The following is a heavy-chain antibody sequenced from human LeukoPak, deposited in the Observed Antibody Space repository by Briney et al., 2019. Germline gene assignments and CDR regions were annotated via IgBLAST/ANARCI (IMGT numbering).Heavy chain of an antibody. J-gene: IGHJ4*02. CDR2: IWYDGSNK. Sequence: SGGSLRLSCAASGFTFSSYGMHWVRQAPGKGLEWVAVIWYDGSNKYHADSVKGRFTISRDNSKNTLYLQMNSLRAEDTAVYYCARDPRSGYRYYFDYWGQGTLVTVSS. CDR3: ARDPRSGYRYYFDY. CDR1: GFTFSSYG. D-gene: IGHD3-22*01. V-gene: IGHV3-33*01.